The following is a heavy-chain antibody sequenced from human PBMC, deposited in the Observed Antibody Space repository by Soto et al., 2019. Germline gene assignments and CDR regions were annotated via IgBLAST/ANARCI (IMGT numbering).Heavy chain of an antibody. V-gene: IGHV5-51*01. D-gene: IGHD6-13*01. CDR2: IYPGDSDT. Sequence: GESLKISCKGSGYSFTSYWIGWVRQMPGKGLEWMGIIYPGDSDTRYSPSFQGQVTISADKSISTAYLQWSSLKASDTAMYYCARIPHSSSWYRLAFDIWGQGTMVTVPS. CDR3: ARIPHSSSWYRLAFDI. CDR1: GYSFTSYW. J-gene: IGHJ3*02.